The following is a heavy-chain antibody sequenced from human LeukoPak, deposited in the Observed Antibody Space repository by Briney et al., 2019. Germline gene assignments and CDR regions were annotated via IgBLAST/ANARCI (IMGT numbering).Heavy chain of an antibody. CDR3: VSFYETN. Sequence: PGGSLRLSCAASGFTFSSYGMSWVRQAPGKGLVWVSHVNSDGSWTSHADSVKGRFTISKDNAKNTVYLQMNNLRTEDTAVYYCVSFYETNWGRGTLVTVSS. V-gene: IGHV3-74*01. D-gene: IGHD2-2*01. CDR2: VNSDGSWT. CDR1: GFTFSSYG. J-gene: IGHJ4*02.